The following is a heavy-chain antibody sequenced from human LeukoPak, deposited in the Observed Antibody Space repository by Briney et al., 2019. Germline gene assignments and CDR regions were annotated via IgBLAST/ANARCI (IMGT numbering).Heavy chain of an antibody. CDR1: GGTFSSYA. J-gene: IGHJ6*03. V-gene: IGHV1-69*05. Sequence: SVKVSCXASGGTFSSYAISWVRQAPGQGLEWMGGIIPIFGTANYAQKFQGRVTITTDESTSTAYMELSSLRSEDTAVYYCAGGSPTDYGDYYMDVWGKGTTVTVSS. CDR3: AGGSPTDYGDYYMDV. D-gene: IGHD4-17*01. CDR2: IIPIFGTA.